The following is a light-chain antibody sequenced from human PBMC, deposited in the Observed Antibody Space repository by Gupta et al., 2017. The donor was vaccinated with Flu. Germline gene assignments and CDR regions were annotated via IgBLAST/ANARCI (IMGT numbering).Light chain of an antibody. CDR3: MQALQTPYT. CDR1: QSLLHSNGYNY. Sequence: ISCRSSQSLLHSNGYNYLDWYLQKPGQSPQLLIYLGSNRASGVPDRFSGSGSGTDFTLKISRVEAEDVGVYYCMQALQTPYTFGGGTKVEIK. V-gene: IGKV2-28*01. CDR2: LGS. J-gene: IGKJ4*01.